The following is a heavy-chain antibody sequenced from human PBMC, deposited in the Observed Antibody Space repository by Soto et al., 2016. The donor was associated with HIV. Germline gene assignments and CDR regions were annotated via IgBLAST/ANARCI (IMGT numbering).Heavy chain of an antibody. D-gene: IGHD2-8*01. J-gene: IGHJ4*02. CDR1: GFTFGSYT. CDR3: VRDGQMVDLDY. CDR2: ISGSSTTI. Sequence: EVQLVESGGGLVQPGGSLRLSCTASGFTFGSYTMNWVRQAPGKGLEWVSYISGSSTTIYYADSVKGRFTISRDNAKSSLYLQLNSLRTEDTAIYYCVRDGQMVDLDYWGQGNPGHRLL. V-gene: IGHV3-48*04.